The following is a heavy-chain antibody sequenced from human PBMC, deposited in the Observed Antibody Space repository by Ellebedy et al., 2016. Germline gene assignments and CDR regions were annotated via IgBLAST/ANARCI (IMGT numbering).Heavy chain of an antibody. J-gene: IGHJ5*02. V-gene: IGHV2-70*11. D-gene: IGHD2-15*01. CDR1: GFSLSTSGMC. CDR3: ARIRRGYCSGGSCYSGGWFDP. CDR2: IDWEDDK. Sequence: SGPTLVKPTQTLTLTCTFSGFSLSTSGMCVSWIRQPPGKALEWLARIDWEDDKYYSTSLKTRLTISKDTSKNQVVLTMTNMDPVDTATYYCARIRRGYCSGGSCYSGGWFDPWGQGTLVTVSS.